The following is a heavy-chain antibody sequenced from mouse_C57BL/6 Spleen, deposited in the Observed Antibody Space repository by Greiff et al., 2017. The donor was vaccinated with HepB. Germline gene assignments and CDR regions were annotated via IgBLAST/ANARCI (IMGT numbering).Heavy chain of an antibody. CDR1: GYTFTSYW. CDR3: AREDYSNWGFAY. Sequence: QVQLQQPGAELVKPGASVKMSCKASGYTFTSYWITWVKQRPGQGLEWIGDIYPGSGSTNYNEKFKSKATLTVDTSSSTAYMQLSSLTSEDSAVYYRAREDYSNWGFAYWGQGTLVTVSA. D-gene: IGHD2-5*01. V-gene: IGHV1-55*01. CDR2: IYPGSGST. J-gene: IGHJ3*01.